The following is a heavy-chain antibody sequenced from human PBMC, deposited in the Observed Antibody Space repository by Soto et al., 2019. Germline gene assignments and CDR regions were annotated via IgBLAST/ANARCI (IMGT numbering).Heavy chain of an antibody. CDR1: GFTFSSTW. CDR2: IKQDGSEM. CDR3: ARDGTPPFGVDIMGFDS. D-gene: IGHD3-3*01. V-gene: IGHV3-7*01. Sequence: EVQLVESGGGLVQPGGSLRISCAASGFTFSSTWMSWVRQAPGKGLEGVANIKQDGSEMYYVDSVKGRFTISRDNAKNSLYLQMNSLSADDTAVYYCARDGTPPFGVDIMGFDSWGQGSQVTVSS. J-gene: IGHJ4*02.